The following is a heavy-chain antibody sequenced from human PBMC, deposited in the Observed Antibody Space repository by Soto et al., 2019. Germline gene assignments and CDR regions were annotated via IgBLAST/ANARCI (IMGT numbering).Heavy chain of an antibody. D-gene: IGHD1-26*01. CDR1: IYSLSVYY. J-gene: IGHJ4*02. V-gene: IGHV4-34*01. Sequence: PSSTXSLTWSLDIYSLSVYYVSWIRHPPGKGLEWIGEISPSGTTNYSPSLKSRVSISVDTSKNQFSLKLTSLNAAETAVYHSERAPKASASAKTRTEFRGQGSLVNVYS. CDR2: ISPSGTT. CDR3: ERAPKASASAKTRTEF.